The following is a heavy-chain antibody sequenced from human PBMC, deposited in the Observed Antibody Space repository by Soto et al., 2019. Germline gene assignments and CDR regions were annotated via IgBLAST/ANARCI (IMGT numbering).Heavy chain of an antibody. CDR1: GFTFSSYA. Sequence: EVQLLESGGGLVQPGGSLRLSCAASGFTFSSYAMSWVRQAPGKGLEWVSAISGSGGSTYYADSVKGRFTISRDNSKNTLYLQMNSLRAEDTAVYYCASDRSSGWYWAVGYWGQGTLVTVSS. D-gene: IGHD6-19*01. CDR2: ISGSGGST. J-gene: IGHJ4*02. CDR3: ASDRSSGWYWAVGY. V-gene: IGHV3-23*01.